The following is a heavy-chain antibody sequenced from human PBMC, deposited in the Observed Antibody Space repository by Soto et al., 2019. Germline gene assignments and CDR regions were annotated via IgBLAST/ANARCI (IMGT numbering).Heavy chain of an antibody. Sequence: SEALSLTCTVSGGSVISCSYYWSWIRQPPGKGLEWIGYIYYSGSTNYNPSLKSRVTISVDTSKNQLSLKLSSVTAADKAVYYCARDGPADIYYYWGQGTLVPVSS. D-gene: IGHD2-2*01. CDR2: IYYSGST. J-gene: IGHJ4*02. V-gene: IGHV4-61*01. CDR3: ARDGPADIYYY. CDR1: GGSVISCSYY.